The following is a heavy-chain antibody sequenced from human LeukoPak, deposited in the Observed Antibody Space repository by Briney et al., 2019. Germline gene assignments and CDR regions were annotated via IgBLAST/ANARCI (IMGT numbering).Heavy chain of an antibody. V-gene: IGHV3-23*01. CDR2: ISGSGGST. Sequence: GGSLRLSCAASGFTFSCYAMSWVRHAPGKGLEWVSAISGSGGSTYYADSVKGRFTISRDNSKNTLYLQMNSLRAEDTAVYYCAKGRIAAAADLNFDYWGQGTLVSVSS. J-gene: IGHJ4*02. D-gene: IGHD6-13*01. CDR1: GFTFSCYA. CDR3: AKGRIAAAADLNFDY.